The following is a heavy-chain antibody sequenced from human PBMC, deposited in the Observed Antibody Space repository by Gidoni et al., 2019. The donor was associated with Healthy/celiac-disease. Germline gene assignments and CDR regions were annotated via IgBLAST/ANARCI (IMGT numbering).Heavy chain of an antibody. Sequence: QVQLVQSGAEVKKPGASVTVSCKASGYTFTSYYMHWVRQAPGQGLEWMGIINPSGGSTSYAQKFQGRVNMTRDTSTSTVYMELSSLRSEDTAVYYCSRGQLKYYYYMDVWGKGTTVTVSS. D-gene: IGHD6-13*01. V-gene: IGHV1-46*01. CDR3: SRGQLKYYYYMDV. CDR1: GYTFTSYY. J-gene: IGHJ6*03. CDR2: INPSGGST.